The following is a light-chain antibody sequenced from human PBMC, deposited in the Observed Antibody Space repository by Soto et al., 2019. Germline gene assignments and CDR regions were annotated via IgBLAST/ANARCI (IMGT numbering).Light chain of an antibody. CDR3: QTWGTGTHVV. CDR2: VNTDGSH. CDR1: SGHSNFA. V-gene: IGLV4-69*01. J-gene: IGLJ2*01. Sequence: QLVLTQSPSASASLGASVKLTCTLSSGHSNFAIAWLQQQPDRGPRYLMKVNTDGSHDKGDGLPDRFSGSTSGAERYLTISSLQSEDEADYYCQTWGTGTHVVFGGGTKLTVL.